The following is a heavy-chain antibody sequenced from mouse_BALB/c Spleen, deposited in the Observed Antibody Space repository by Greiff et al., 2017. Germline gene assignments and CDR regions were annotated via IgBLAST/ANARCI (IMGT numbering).Heavy chain of an antibody. V-gene: IGHV1-4*01. Sequence: QVQLQQSGAELARPGASVKMSCKASVYTFTSYTMHWVIQRPGQGLEWIGYINPSSGYTNYNQKFKDKATLAADKSSNTAYMQLSSLRSEDSAVYYCARSGRMIGMGFAYWGQGNLVTVSA. CDR2: INPSSGYT. CDR1: VYTFTSYT. CDR3: ARSGRMIGMGFAY. J-gene: IGHJ3*01. D-gene: IGHD2-3*01.